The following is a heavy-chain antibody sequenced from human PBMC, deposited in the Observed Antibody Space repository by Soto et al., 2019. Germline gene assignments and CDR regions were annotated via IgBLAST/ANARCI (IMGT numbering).Heavy chain of an antibody. J-gene: IGHJ6*02. CDR2: IVVGSGNT. CDR1: GFTFTSSA. V-gene: IGHV1-58*01. Sequence: GASVKVSCKASGFTFTSSAVQWVRQARGQRLEWIGWIVVGSGNTNYAQKFQERVTITRDMSTSTAYMELSSLRSEDTAVYYCAADGGAVAPLYYYYGMDVWGQGTTVTAP. D-gene: IGHD6-19*01. CDR3: AADGGAVAPLYYYYGMDV.